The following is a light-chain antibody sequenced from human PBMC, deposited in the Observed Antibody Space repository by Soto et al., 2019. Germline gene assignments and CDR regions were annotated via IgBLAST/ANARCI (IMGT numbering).Light chain of an antibody. CDR2: GAS. CDR3: QQYNNWPPTWT. CDR1: QSVSSN. Sequence: IVMTQSPATLSVSPGERATLSCRASQSVSSNLAWYQQKPGQAPRLLIYGASTRATGIPARFSGSGSGTEFTLTISSLQSEDFAVYYCQQYNNWPPTWTFGQGTKVDI. V-gene: IGKV3-15*01. J-gene: IGKJ1*01.